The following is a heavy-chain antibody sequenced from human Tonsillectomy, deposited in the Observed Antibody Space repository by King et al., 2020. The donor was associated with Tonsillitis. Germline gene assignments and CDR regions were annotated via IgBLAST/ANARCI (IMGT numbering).Heavy chain of an antibody. CDR1: GFTLSTCG. V-gene: IGHV3-30*02. D-gene: IGHD5-12*01. CDR2: IRYDGSNK. CDR3: AKEETGGYSGYDYGDYFDY. J-gene: IGHJ4*02. Sequence: VQLVESGGGVVQPGGSLRLSCAASGFTLSTCGMHWVRQAPGKGLEWVTFIRYDGSNKYYSDSVKGRFSISRDNSKNTLYLQMNSLRAEDTAIYYCAKEETGGYSGYDYGDYFDYWGQGTLVTVSS.